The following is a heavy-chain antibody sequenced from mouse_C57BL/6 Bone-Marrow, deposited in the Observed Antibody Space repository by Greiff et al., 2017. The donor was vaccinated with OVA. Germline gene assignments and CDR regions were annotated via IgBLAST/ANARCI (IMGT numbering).Heavy chain of an antibody. J-gene: IGHJ1*03. CDR2: IYPGDGDT. V-gene: IGHV1-82*01. CDR3: ARYYYGSSFYWYFDV. CDR1: GYAFSSSW. D-gene: IGHD1-1*01. Sequence: QVQLKESGPELVKPGASVKISCKASGYAFSSSWMNWVKQRPGKGLEWIGRIYPGDGDTNYNGKFKGKATLTADKSSSTAYMQLSSLTSEDSAVYFCARYYYGSSFYWYFDVWDTGTTVTVSS.